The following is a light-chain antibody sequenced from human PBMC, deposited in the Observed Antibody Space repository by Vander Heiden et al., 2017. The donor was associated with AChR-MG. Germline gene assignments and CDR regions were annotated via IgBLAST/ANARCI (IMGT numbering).Light chain of an antibody. Sequence: DIQMTQSPSTLSASVGDRVTITCRASQNVGNWLAWFQQKPGKAPNLLISQASTLESGVPSRFGGSSAGTEFTLTISSLQPDDLASYYCQQENSYPLTFGRRTKVELK. CDR1: QNVGNW. V-gene: IGKV1-5*03. CDR3: QQENSYPLT. CDR2: QAS. J-gene: IGKJ4*01.